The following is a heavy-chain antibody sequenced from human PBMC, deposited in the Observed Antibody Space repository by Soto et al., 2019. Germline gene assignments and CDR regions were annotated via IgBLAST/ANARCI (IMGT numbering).Heavy chain of an antibody. CDR3: AKDALPNCGGDCYSNYYYGMDV. CDR1: GFTFSSYG. J-gene: IGHJ6*02. D-gene: IGHD2-21*02. V-gene: IGHV3-30*18. Sequence: GGSLRLSCAASGFTFSSYGMHWVRQAPGKGLEWVAVISYDGSNKYYADSVKGRFTISRDNSKNTLYLQMNSLRAEDTAVYYCAKDALPNCGGDCYSNYYYGMDVWGQGTTVTVSS. CDR2: ISYDGSNK.